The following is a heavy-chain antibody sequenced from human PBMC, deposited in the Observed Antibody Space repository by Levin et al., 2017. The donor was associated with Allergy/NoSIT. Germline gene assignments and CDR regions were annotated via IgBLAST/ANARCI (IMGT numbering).Heavy chain of an antibody. CDR3: AKDVYGSGWYPLGNDAFEM. J-gene: IGHJ3*02. CDR1: GFTFSSYG. CDR2: ISSDGRKK. V-gene: IGHV3-30*18. Sequence: GESLKISCAASGFTFSSYGMHWVRQAPGKGLGWVAVISSDGRKKFYADSVKGRFTISRDNSKKTLDLQMNSLRAEDTAVYYCAKDVYGSGWYPLGNDAFEMWGQGTKVSVSS. D-gene: IGHD6-19*01.